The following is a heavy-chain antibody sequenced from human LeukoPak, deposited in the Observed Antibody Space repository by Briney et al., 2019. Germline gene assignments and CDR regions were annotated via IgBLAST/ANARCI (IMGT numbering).Heavy chain of an antibody. D-gene: IGHD2-15*01. CDR3: ARVHGGYPFDY. Sequence: GGSLRLSCAASGFILSSFGMNWVRQAPGKGLEWVSYISSSSPTIYYADSVKGRFTIFRDNAKNSLYLQMNSLRAEDTAVYYCARVHGGYPFDYWGQGTLVTVSS. CDR2: ISSSSPTI. J-gene: IGHJ4*02. CDR1: GFILSSFG. V-gene: IGHV3-48*01.